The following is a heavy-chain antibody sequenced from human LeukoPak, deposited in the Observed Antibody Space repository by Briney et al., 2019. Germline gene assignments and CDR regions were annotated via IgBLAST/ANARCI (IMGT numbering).Heavy chain of an antibody. Sequence: GGSLRLSCAASGLTFSSYWMHWVRQVPGKGLVWVSRINSDGSSTSYADSVKGRFTISRDNAKNTLYVQMNSLRAEDTAVYYCSTGSGHAFDIWGRGTMVTVSS. V-gene: IGHV3-74*01. D-gene: IGHD3-10*01. CDR2: INSDGSST. CDR1: GLTFSSYW. CDR3: STGSGHAFDI. J-gene: IGHJ3*02.